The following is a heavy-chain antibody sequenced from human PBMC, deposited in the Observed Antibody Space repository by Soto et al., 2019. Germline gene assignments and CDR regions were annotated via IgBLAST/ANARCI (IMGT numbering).Heavy chain of an antibody. CDR2: INPNSGGT. CDR1: GYTFTGYY. Sequence: QVQLVQSGAEVKKPGASVKVSCKASGYTFTGYYMHWVRQAPGQGLEWMGWINPNSGGTNYAQKLQGGVSMTRDTSISTAYMERSRLRSDDTAVYYCASGVGQSSSRGIYGFDPWGQGTLVTVSS. D-gene: IGHD6-6*01. CDR3: ASGVGQSSSRGIYGFDP. V-gene: IGHV1-2*02. J-gene: IGHJ5*02.